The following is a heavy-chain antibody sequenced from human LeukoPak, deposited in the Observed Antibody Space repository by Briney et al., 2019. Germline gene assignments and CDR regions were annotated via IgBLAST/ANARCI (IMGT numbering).Heavy chain of an antibody. Sequence: GASVKVSCKASGYTFTSYDINWVRQATGQGLEWMGWMNPNSGNTGYAQKFQGRVTMTRNTSISTACMELSSLRSEDTAVYYCARGPYYDFWSGNMGGNDYWGQGTLVTVSS. CDR3: ARGPYYDFWSGNMGGNDY. D-gene: IGHD3-3*01. J-gene: IGHJ4*02. CDR2: MNPNSGNT. CDR1: GYTFTSYD. V-gene: IGHV1-8*01.